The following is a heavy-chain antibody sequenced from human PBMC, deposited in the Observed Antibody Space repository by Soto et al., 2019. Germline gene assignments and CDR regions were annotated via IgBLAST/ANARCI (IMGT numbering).Heavy chain of an antibody. CDR1: GGSISSGGYY. J-gene: IGHJ4*02. D-gene: IGHD5-12*01. Sequence: QVRLQESGPGLVKPSQTLSLTCTVSGGSISSGGYYWSWIRQHPGKGLEWIGYIYYSGSTYYNPSLKSRVTISVDTSKNQFSLKLSSVTATDTAVYYCARAEMATIPYYFDYWGQGTLVTVSS. CDR3: ARAEMATIPYYFDY. V-gene: IGHV4-31*03. CDR2: IYYSGST.